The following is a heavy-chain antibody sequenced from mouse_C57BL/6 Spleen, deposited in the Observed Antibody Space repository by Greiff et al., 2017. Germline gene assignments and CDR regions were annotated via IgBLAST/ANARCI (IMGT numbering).Heavy chain of an antibody. CDR2: IDPSDSYT. Sequence: QVQLQQPGAELVRPGTSVKLSCKASGYTFTSYWMHWVKQRPGQGLEWIGVIDPSDSYTNYNQKFKGKATLTVDTSSSTAYMQLSSLTSEDSAVYYCARNYGSSSYAMDYWGQGTSVTVSS. CDR1: GYTFTSYW. V-gene: IGHV1-59*01. J-gene: IGHJ4*01. CDR3: ARNYGSSSYAMDY. D-gene: IGHD1-1*01.